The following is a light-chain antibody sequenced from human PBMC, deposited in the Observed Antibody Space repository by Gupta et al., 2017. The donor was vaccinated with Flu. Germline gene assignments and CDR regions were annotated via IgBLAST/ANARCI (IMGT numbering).Light chain of an antibody. Sequence: SALTQPTSVSVSHGHPLTIPCPRTNSDVGGYNYVSWYQQHPGKAPKLMIFEVSNRPSGVSNRFSGSKAGNTASLTISGLQAEDEADYYCSSYTTSVTLYVFGGGTKVTVL. V-gene: IGLV2-14*01. CDR3: SSYTTSVTLYV. CDR1: NSDVGGYNY. J-gene: IGLJ1*01. CDR2: EVS.